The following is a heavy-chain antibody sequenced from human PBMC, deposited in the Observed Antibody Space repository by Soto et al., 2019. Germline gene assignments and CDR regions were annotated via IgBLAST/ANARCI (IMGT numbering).Heavy chain of an antibody. V-gene: IGHV3-30*04. J-gene: IGHJ4*02. CDR2: ISHDGMNK. CDR3: ATDLPANGYYYFNF. Sequence: QVQLVESGGGVVQPGRSLRLSCAASGFTFSNFAMHWVRQAPGKGLEWVAVISHDGMNKYYADSLKGRFTISRDNSKNTLFVQMNRLRVEDTAVYYCATDLPANGYYYFNFWGQGTLVTVSS. D-gene: IGHD5-18*01. CDR1: GFTFSNFA.